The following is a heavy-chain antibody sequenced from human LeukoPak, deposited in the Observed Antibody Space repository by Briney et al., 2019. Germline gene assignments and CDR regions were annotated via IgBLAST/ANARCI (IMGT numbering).Heavy chain of an antibody. J-gene: IGHJ6*02. CDR2: INPSGGST. V-gene: IGHV1-46*01. D-gene: IGHD2-21*01. CDR3: ARECDSLSRPDYYYYGMDV. Sequence: ASVKVSCKASGYTFTSYYMHWVRQAPGQGLEWMGIINPSGGSTSCAQKFQGRVTMTRDTSTSTVYMELSSLRSEDTAVYYCARECDSLSRPDYYYYGMDVWGQGTTVTVSS. CDR1: GYTFTSYY.